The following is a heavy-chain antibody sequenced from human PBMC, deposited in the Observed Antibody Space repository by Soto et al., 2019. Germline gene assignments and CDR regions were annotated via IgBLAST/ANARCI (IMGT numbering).Heavy chain of an antibody. CDR3: ARAHCSNGICYAFDI. CDR1: GGSMSFYS. V-gene: IGHV4-59*01. D-gene: IGHD2-8*01. J-gene: IGHJ3*02. Sequence: ASETLSLTCAVSGGSMSFYSWSWIRQPPGKGLEWIGYIHHSGDTDYNPSLKSRVTISVDRPQNQLSLKLTSVTTAETAVYYCARAHCSNGICYAFDIWGPGTKVNVSS. CDR2: IHHSGDT.